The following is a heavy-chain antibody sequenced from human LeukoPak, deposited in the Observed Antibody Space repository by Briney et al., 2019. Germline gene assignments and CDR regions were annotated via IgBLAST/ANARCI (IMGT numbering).Heavy chain of an antibody. CDR2: IYNTGSA. D-gene: IGHD2/OR15-2a*01. V-gene: IGHV4-4*07. Sequence: SQTLSLTCNVSGASISSHYWNWIRQPAGKGLEWIGRIYNTGSANYNPSLKSRVTMSLDTSRNQISLKLTSVTAADTAVYYCARDVFFRAHNWFDPWGQGTLVTVSS. CDR3: ARDVFFRAHNWFDP. CDR1: GASISSHY. J-gene: IGHJ5*02.